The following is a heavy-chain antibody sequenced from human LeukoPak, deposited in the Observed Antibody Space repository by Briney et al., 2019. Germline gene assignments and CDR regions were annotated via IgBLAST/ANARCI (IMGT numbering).Heavy chain of an antibody. CDR3: AREDYYDSGSSDY. V-gene: IGHV1-2*02. CDR2: INGNNGGT. Sequence: ASVKVSCKTSGYTFSGYYMHWVRQAPGQGLEWMGWINGNNGGTNYAQKFQGRVTITRNTSISTAYMELSSLRSEDTAIYYCAREDYYDSGSSDYWGQGTLVTVSS. CDR1: GYTFSGYY. J-gene: IGHJ4*02. D-gene: IGHD3-22*01.